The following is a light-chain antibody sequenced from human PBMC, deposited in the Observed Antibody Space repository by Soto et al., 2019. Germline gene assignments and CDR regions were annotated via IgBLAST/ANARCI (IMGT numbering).Light chain of an antibody. V-gene: IGLV2-14*03. CDR2: DVN. Sequence: QSALTQPASVSGSPGQSITISCTGPSSDVGGYNFVSRYQQHPGKVPKLMIFDVNSRPSGVSDRFSGAKSGNTASLTISGLQAEDEGYYYCSSYTSSSTHVFGSGTKLTVL. CDR1: SSDVGGYNF. CDR3: SSYTSSSTHV. J-gene: IGLJ1*01.